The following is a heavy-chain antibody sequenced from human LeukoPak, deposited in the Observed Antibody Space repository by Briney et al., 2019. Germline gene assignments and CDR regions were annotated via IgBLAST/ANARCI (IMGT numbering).Heavy chain of an antibody. CDR1: AYDFTGYY. D-gene: IGHD1-26*01. J-gene: IGHJ4*02. Sequence: GASVKVSCKVVAYDFTGYYIHWVRQAPGQGPEWMGRLNPNTGHAVYAFKFQGRVTMTRDTSISTAYMELSRLRSDDTAVYYCARDGGYVVGAKGFDYWGQGTLVTVSS. CDR2: LNPNTGHA. CDR3: ARDGGYVVGAKGFDY. V-gene: IGHV1-2*06.